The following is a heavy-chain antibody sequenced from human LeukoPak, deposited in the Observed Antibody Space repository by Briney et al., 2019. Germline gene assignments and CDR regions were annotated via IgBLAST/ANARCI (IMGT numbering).Heavy chain of an antibody. CDR1: GFTVSSNY. CDR2: IKQDGSEK. CDR3: AREVRAADYYYYGMDV. Sequence: GGSLRLSCAASGFTVSSNYMSWVRQAPGKGLEWVANIKQDGSEKYYVDSVKGRFTISRDNAKNSLYLQMNSLRAEDTAVYYCAREVRAADYYYYGMDVWGQGTTVTVSS. D-gene: IGHD6-13*01. V-gene: IGHV3-7*01. J-gene: IGHJ6*02.